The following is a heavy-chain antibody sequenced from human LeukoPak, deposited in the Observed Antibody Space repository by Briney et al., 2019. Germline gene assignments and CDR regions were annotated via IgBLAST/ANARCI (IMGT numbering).Heavy chain of an antibody. D-gene: IGHD2-15*01. J-gene: IGHJ5*02. CDR2: IIPIFGTA. Sequence: ASVTLSCKASGGTFSSYAISLVRQAPGQGLEWMGGIIPIFGTANYAHKFPGRGPITADKSTRTAYMELSSLRSEDTAVYYCVRDKCSGGSCYVGFDPWGQGTLVTVSS. CDR3: VRDKCSGGSCYVGFDP. CDR1: GGTFSSYA. V-gene: IGHV1-69*06.